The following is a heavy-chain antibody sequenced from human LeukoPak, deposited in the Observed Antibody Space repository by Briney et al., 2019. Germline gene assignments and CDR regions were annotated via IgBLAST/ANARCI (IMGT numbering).Heavy chain of an antibody. V-gene: IGHV3-53*01. Sequence: PGGSLRLSCAASGFTVSSNYMSWVRQAPGKGLEWVSVIYSGGSTYYADSVKGRFTISRDNSKNTAYLQMNSLRAEDTAVYYCARGGNTYGTPFDYWGQGTLVTVSS. CDR3: ARGGNTYGTPFDY. J-gene: IGHJ4*02. CDR1: GFTVSSNY. CDR2: IYSGGST. D-gene: IGHD5-18*01.